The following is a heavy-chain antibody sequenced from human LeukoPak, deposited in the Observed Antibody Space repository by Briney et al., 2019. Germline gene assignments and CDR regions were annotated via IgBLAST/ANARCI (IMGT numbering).Heavy chain of an antibody. CDR1: GFTFDDYA. D-gene: IGHD2-2*02. V-gene: IGHV3-23*01. CDR2: ISGGGGST. J-gene: IGHJ4*02. Sequence: PGGSVRLSCAASGFTFDDYAMHWVRQAPGRGLEWVSLISGGGGSTYYADSVKGRFTTSRDNSENTLYLQMNSLRAEDTAIYHCARGGRYCTTTNCYIGRWGQGTLVTVSS. CDR3: ARGGRYCTTTNCYIGR.